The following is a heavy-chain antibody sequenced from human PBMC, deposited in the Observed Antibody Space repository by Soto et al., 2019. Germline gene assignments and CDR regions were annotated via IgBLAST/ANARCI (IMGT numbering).Heavy chain of an antibody. CDR2: IWYDGSNK. J-gene: IGHJ4*02. CDR1: GFTFSSYG. D-gene: IGHD2-8*01. Sequence: GGSLRLSCAASGFTFSSYGMHWVRQAPGKGLEWVAVIWYDGSNKYYADSVKGRFTISRDNSKNTLYLQMNSLRAEDTAVYYCGRDGGYCTNGVCSGIDYWGQGTLVTVSS. CDR3: GRDGGYCTNGVCSGIDY. V-gene: IGHV3-33*01.